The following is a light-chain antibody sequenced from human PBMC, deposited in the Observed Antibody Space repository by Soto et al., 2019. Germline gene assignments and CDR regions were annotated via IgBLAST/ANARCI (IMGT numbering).Light chain of an antibody. J-gene: IGKJ1*01. CDR2: GAS. V-gene: IGKV3-15*01. Sequence: DIVMTQSPATLSVSPGATATLSCRASQSVSTDLAWYQQKPGQVPRVLIYGASTRATDIPARFSGSGSGTDFTLTIDSLQSEDFAVYYCQQYNNWPRTFGQGTKVEIK. CDR3: QQYNNWPRT. CDR1: QSVSTD.